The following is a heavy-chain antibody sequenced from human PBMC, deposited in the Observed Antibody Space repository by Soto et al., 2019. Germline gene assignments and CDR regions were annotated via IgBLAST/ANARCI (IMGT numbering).Heavy chain of an antibody. V-gene: IGHV3-23*01. CDR3: AKDRVDAAMLGAFDI. J-gene: IGHJ3*02. D-gene: IGHD5-18*01. CDR1: GFTFSSYA. Sequence: GGSLRLSCAASGFTFSSYAMSWVRQAPGKGLEWVSAISGSGGSTYYADSVKGRFTISRDNSKNTLYLQMNSLKAEDTDGYDCAKDRVDAAMLGAFDIWGQGTMVTVSS. CDR2: ISGSGGST.